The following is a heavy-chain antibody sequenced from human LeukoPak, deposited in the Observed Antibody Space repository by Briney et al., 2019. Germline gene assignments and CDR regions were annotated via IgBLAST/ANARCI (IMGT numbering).Heavy chain of an antibody. V-gene: IGHV3-30*18. D-gene: IGHD3-22*01. CDR1: GFTFNRFY. CDR3: AKGPEDDSSPYYYDSSGYFDY. CDR2: ISYDGSNK. J-gene: IGHJ4*02. Sequence: GGSLRLSCSASGFTFNRFYLHWVRQAPGKGLEWVAVISYDGSNKYYADSVKGRFTISRDNSKNTLYLQMNSLRAEDTAVYYCAKGPEDDSSPYYYDSSGYFDYWGQGTLVTVSS.